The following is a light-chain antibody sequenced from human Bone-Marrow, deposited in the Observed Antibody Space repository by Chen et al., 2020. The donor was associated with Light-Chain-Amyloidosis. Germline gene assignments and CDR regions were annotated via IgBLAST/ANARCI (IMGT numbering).Light chain of an antibody. J-gene: IGLJ3*02. CDR2: DVS. CDR1: SSDVGGYNY. CDR3: SSETETSALAL. Sequence: QSVLTQPASVSGSPGQSITISCTGTSSDVGGYNYVSWYQQHPGKAPQLMIYDVSYRPSGVSSRFCGSKSDNTASLTISGLQTEDESYYYCSSETETSALALFGGGTKLTGL. V-gene: IGLV2-14*01.